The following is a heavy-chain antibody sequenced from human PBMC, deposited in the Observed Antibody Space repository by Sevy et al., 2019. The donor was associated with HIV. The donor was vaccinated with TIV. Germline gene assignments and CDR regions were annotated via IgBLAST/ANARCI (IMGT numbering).Heavy chain of an antibody. CDR2: ILYNVRTE. CDR1: GFNVRSFS. D-gene: IGHD2-21*01. Sequence: GSLRLSCSASGFNVRSFSIHWVRQAPGKGLEWVAAILYNVRTEVYADSVRGRFTISRDNAKNPVNLEMNSLRVEDTALYFCARESARVIVPTAGLDSWGQGVLVTVSS. J-gene: IGHJ5*01. V-gene: IGHV3-33*01. CDR3: ARESARVIVPTAGLDS.